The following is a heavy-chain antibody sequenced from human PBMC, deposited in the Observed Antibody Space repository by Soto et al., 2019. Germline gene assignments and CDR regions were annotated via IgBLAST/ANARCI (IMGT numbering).Heavy chain of an antibody. CDR3: ARSNLRLYYYYYYGMDV. D-gene: IGHD6-25*01. J-gene: IGHJ6*02. Sequence: SETLSLTCAVYGGSFSGYYWSWIRQPPGKGLEWIGEINHSGSTNYNPSLKSRVTISVDTSKNQFSLKLSSVTAADTAVYYCARSNLRLYYYYYYGMDVWGQGTTVTVSS. CDR1: GGSFSGYY. V-gene: IGHV4-34*01. CDR2: INHSGST.